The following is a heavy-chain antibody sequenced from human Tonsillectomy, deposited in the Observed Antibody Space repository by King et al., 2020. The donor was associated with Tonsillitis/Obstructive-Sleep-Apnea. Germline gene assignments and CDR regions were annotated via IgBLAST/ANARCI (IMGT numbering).Heavy chain of an antibody. D-gene: IGHD3-9*01. CDR2: IYYSGST. Sequence: QLQESGPGLVKPSETLSLTCTVSGGSISSYYWSWIRQPPGKGLEWIGYIYYSGSTNYNPSLKSRVTITVDTSKNQFSLKLSSVTAADTAVYYCAGLGYYDILTGYYPYNYYMDVWGKGTTVTVSS. CDR1: GGSISSYY. CDR3: AGLGYYDILTGYYPYNYYMDV. J-gene: IGHJ6*03. V-gene: IGHV4-59*08.